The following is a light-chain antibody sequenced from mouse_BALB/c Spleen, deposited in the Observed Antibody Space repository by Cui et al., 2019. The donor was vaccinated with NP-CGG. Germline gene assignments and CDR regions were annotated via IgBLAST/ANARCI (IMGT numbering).Light chain of an antibody. CDR2: GTN. CDR3: ALWYSNHWV. V-gene: IGLV1*01. CDR1: TGAVTTNNY. Sequence: QAVVTHESALTTSPGEKVTLTCRSSTGAVTTNNYANWVQEKPDHLFTGLIGGTNNRAPGVPARFSGSLIGDKAALTITGAQTEDETIYFCALWYSNHWVFGGGTKLTVL. J-gene: IGLJ1*01.